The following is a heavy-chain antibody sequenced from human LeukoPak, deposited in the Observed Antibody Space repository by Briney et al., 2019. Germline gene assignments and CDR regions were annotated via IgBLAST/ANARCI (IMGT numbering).Heavy chain of an antibody. CDR3: GQDGGDSAPYVLEI. J-gene: IGHJ3*02. V-gene: IGHV3-30*03. CDR1: GFTFSAFD. D-gene: IGHD2-21*02. Sequence: GRSLRLSCAASGFTFSAFDMHCVRQAPGQGPEWLAVISSDGNNEYYGDSMKGRFSISRDSSKNMVFLQINSLRLEDTALYVCGQDGGDSAPYVLEIWGQGTMVSVSS. CDR2: ISSDGNNE.